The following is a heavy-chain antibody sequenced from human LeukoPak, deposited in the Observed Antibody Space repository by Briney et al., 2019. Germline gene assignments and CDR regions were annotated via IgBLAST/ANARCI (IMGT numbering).Heavy chain of an antibody. CDR2: ISGSGGST. J-gene: IGHJ4*02. Sequence: GGSLRLSCAASGFTFSYYWMHWVRQAPGKGLEWVSAISGSGGSTYYADSVKGRFTISRDNSKNTLYLQMNSLRAEDTAVYYCAKDRVTMIVGVSYFDYWGQGTLVTVSS. D-gene: IGHD3-22*01. CDR3: AKDRVTMIVGVSYFDY. CDR1: GFTFSYYW. V-gene: IGHV3-23*01.